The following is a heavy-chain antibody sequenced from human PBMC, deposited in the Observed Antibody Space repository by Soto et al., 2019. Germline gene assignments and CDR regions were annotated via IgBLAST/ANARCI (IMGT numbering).Heavy chain of an antibody. Sequence: EVQLVEAGGGLIQPGGSLRLSCAASGFTVSSNYMSWVRQAPGQRLEWVSVIYSGGSTYDAESVKGRFTISRDNSKNTLYLQMNSLRAEDTAVYYCAREADLWTVGQYFDLWGRGTLVTVSS. D-gene: IGHD3-3*01. CDR3: AREADLWTVGQYFDL. J-gene: IGHJ2*01. CDR1: GFTVSSNY. CDR2: IYSGGST. V-gene: IGHV3-53*01.